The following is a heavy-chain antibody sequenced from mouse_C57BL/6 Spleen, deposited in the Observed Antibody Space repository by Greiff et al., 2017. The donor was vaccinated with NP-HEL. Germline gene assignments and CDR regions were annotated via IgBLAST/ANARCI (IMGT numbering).Heavy chain of an antibody. D-gene: IGHD2-2*01. CDR2: INPGSGGT. CDR3: ARGRDGYDVEFDY. CDR1: GYAFTNYL. J-gene: IGHJ2*01. Sequence: VQLQQSGAELVRPGTSVKVSCKASGYAFTNYLIEWVKQRPGQGLEWIGVINPGSGGTNYNEKFKGKATLTADKSSSTAYMQLSSLTSEDSAVYCCARGRDGYDVEFDYWGQGTTLTVSS. V-gene: IGHV1-54*01.